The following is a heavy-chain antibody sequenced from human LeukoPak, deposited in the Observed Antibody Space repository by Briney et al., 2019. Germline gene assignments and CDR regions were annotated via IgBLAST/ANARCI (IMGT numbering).Heavy chain of an antibody. CDR2: ISSSSSYI. J-gene: IGHJ6*03. CDR3: ARATDSLRFFLMDV. V-gene: IGHV3-21*01. CDR1: GFTFSSYS. Sequence: GGSLRLSCAASGFTFSSYSMNWVRQAPGKGLEWVSSISSSSSYIYYADSVKGRFTISRDNAKNSLYLQMNSLRAEDTAVYYCARATDSLRFFLMDVWGKGTTVTVSS. D-gene: IGHD3-3*01.